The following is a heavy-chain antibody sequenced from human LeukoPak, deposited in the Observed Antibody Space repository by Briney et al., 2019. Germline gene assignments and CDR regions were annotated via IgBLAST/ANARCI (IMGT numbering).Heavy chain of an antibody. D-gene: IGHD1-1*01. Sequence: PSETLSLTCTVSGASIRAYYWSWIRQPPGKGLEWIGYIYYSGNTKYNPSLKSRVTMSVDTAKNQLSLKLYSVTAADTAVYYCARLWNRAYSDAFDFWGQGTMVTVSS. CDR2: IYYSGNT. J-gene: IGHJ3*01. V-gene: IGHV4-59*08. CDR1: GASIRAYY. CDR3: ARLWNRAYSDAFDF.